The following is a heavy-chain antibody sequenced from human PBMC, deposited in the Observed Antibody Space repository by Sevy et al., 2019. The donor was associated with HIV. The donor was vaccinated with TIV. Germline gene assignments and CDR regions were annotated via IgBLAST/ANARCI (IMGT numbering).Heavy chain of an antibody. D-gene: IGHD3-10*01. J-gene: IGHJ4*02. V-gene: IGHV3-7*01. CDR1: GFTFSSYW. CDR2: IKQDGSEK. CDR3: ARDRFWGVVRGVIGYY. Sequence: GGSLRLSCAASGFTFSSYWMSWVRQAPGKGLEWVANIKQDGSEKYYVDSVKGRFTIYRDNAKNSLYLQMNSLRAEDTAVYYRARDRFWGVVRGVIGYYWGQGTLVTVSS.